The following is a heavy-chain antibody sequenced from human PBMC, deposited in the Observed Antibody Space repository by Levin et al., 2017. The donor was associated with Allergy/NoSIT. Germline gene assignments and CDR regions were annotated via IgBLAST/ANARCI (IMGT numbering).Heavy chain of an antibody. V-gene: IGHV3-74*01. J-gene: IGHJ4*02. CDR2: INEDGRTT. Sequence: GALRLSCAASGFTFSSYWMHWVRQAPGEGLVWVSRINEDGRTTNYADSVRGRFTISRDNAKRTLYLQMNSLRAEDTAVYYCARDVAGQGSYWGQGTLVTVSS. CDR3: ARDVAGQGSY. D-gene: IGHD6-13*01. CDR1: GFTFSSYW.